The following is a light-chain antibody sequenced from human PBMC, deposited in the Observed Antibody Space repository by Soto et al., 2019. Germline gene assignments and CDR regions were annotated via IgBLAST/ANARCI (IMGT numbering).Light chain of an antibody. CDR2: GVT. V-gene: IGLV2-14*01. CDR3: SSCTTSYFYV. CDR1: GSDIGAYHY. J-gene: IGLJ1*01. Sequence: QSALTQPASVSGSPGQSITISCTGSGSDIGAYHYVSWYQQHPGKAPKLLIHGVTRRPSGVSSRFSASKSAYTASLTISGLQAEDEANYYCSSCTTSYFYVFGPRTKVTVL.